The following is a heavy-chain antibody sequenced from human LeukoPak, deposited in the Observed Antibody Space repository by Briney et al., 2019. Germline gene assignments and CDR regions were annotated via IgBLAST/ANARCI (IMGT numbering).Heavy chain of an antibody. J-gene: IGHJ4*02. V-gene: IGHV4-59*11. Sequence: SETLSLTCTVSGGSINSHFWSWIRQPPGKGLEWIGYIHSTGSTNYNPSLKSRVTISVDTSRNQFSLKLSPVTAADTAVYYCARDGYSGSSLDYWGQGALVTVSS. D-gene: IGHD1-26*01. CDR3: ARDGYSGSSLDY. CDR1: GGSINSHF. CDR2: IHSTGST.